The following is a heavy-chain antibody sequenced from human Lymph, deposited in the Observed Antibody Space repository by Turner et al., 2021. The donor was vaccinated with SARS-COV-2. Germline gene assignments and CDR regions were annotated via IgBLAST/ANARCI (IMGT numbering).Heavy chain of an antibody. CDR2: IWYDGSKK. V-gene: IGHV3-33*01. J-gene: IGHJ3*02. CDR1: GFTFSNYG. Sequence: QVQLVESGGGVVQPGRSLRLSCAASGFTFSNYGIHWVRQAPGKGLEWVAVIWYDGSKKYYADSVKGRFTISRDNSKNTLYLQMNSLRAEDTAVYYCAREGYFYDTSRAFDIWGQGTMVTVSS. D-gene: IGHD3-22*01. CDR3: AREGYFYDTSRAFDI.